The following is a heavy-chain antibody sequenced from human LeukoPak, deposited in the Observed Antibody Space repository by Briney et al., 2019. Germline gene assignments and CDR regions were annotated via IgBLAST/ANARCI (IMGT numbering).Heavy chain of an antibody. J-gene: IGHJ4*02. CDR1: GFTFRSYA. D-gene: IGHD6-13*01. Sequence: GGSLTLSCAASGFTFRSYAMSWVRQAPGKGLEWVSSISYRTSHIYYADSVKGRFTISRDNAKNSLYLQMDSLRAEDTAAYFCGRAFPPLRTAAAGDYWGQGTLVTVSS. CDR2: ISYRTSHI. CDR3: GRAFPPLRTAAAGDY. V-gene: IGHV3-21*01.